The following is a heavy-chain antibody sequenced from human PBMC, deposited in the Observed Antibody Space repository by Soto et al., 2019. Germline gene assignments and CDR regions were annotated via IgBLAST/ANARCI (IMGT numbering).Heavy chain of an antibody. CDR1: GFIFSDYY. Sequence: QVQLVESGGGLGKPGGSLRLSCAASGFIFSDYYMTWIRQAPGKGLEWLSCSSNRDRSTYYADSVKDRFVVSKDNAKNLVYLQMNSLRAEDTAVYFCARAWKIEKFGVISMSKGLDVLGQGTTVTGSS. D-gene: IGHD3-3*01. J-gene: IGHJ6*02. CDR3: ARAWKIEKFGVISMSKGLDV. V-gene: IGHV3-11*01. CDR2: SSNRDRST.